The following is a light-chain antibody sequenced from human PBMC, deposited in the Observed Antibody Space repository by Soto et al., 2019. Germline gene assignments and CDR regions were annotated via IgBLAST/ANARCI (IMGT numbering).Light chain of an antibody. Sequence: DIQLTQSPSFLSASVGDRVTITCRASQDISTFLAWYQQKPGKAPQLLIYSASNLHSGVPSRFSGSGSGTEFTLTVSSLQPEDFATYFCQQLNTYSSFGGGTKVDIK. J-gene: IGKJ4*01. CDR1: QDISTF. V-gene: IGKV1-9*01. CDR3: QQLNTYSS. CDR2: SAS.